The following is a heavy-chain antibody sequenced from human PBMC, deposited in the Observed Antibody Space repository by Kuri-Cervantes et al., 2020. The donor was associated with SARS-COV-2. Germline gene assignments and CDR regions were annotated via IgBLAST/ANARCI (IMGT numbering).Heavy chain of an antibody. CDR2: ISGNGDGT. V-gene: IGHV3-23*01. CDR1: GFSFSTYA. CDR3: AKDKLPMGDYWYGMDV. J-gene: IGHJ6*02. Sequence: GESLKISCAASGFSFSTYALSWVRQAPGKGLEWVSGISGNGDGTYYADSVKGRFTIFRDNFKSTVYLRMNSLGAEDTAVYYCAKDKLPMGDYWYGMDVWGQGTTVTVSS. D-gene: IGHD2-15*01.